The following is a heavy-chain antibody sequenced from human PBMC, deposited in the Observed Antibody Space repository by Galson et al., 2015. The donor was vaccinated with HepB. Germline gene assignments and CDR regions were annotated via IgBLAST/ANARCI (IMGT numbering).Heavy chain of an antibody. CDR1: GFTFSSYA. J-gene: IGHJ3*02. Sequence: SLRLSCAASGFTFSSYAMHWVRQAPGKGLEWVAVISYDGSNKYYADSVKGRFTISRDNSKNTLYLQMNSLRAEDTAVYYCARDQGYDILTGYYPRGAFDIWGQGTMVTVSS. D-gene: IGHD3-9*01. CDR3: ARDQGYDILTGYYPRGAFDI. CDR2: ISYDGSNK. V-gene: IGHV3-30-3*01.